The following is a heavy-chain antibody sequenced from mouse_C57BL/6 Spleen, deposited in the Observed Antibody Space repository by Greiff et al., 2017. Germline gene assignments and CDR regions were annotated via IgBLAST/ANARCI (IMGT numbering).Heavy chain of an antibody. J-gene: IGHJ2*01. Sequence: EVKLVESGGGLVKPGGSLKLSCAASGFTFSSYAMSWVRQTPEKRLEWVATISDGGSYTYYPDNVKGRFTISRDNAKNNLYLQMSHLKSEDTAMYYCARALTGRGDWGQGTTLTVSS. D-gene: IGHD4-1*01. CDR2: ISDGGSYT. V-gene: IGHV5-4*03. CDR3: ARALTGRGD. CDR1: GFTFSSYA.